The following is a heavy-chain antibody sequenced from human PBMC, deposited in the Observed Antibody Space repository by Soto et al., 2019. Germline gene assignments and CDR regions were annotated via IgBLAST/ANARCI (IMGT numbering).Heavy chain of an antibody. CDR2: ISAYNGNT. Sequence: QVQLVQSGAEVKKPGASVKVSCKASGYTFTSYGISWVRQAPGQGLEWMGWISAYNGNTNYAQKLQGRVTMTTDTSTGTAYMELRSLRSDDTAVYYCARDDLAYCGGDCYSPSYFDYWGQGTLVTVSS. D-gene: IGHD2-21*02. CDR3: ARDDLAYCGGDCYSPSYFDY. CDR1: GYTFTSYG. V-gene: IGHV1-18*04. J-gene: IGHJ4*02.